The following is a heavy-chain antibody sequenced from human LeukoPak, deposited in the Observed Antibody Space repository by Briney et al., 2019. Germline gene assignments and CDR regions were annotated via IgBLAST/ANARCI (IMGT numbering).Heavy chain of an antibody. D-gene: IGHD6-19*01. CDR2: IYTSGNT. CDR3: ARRGSISGWSFDY. CDR1: GGSMSTYS. Sequence: SETLSLTCIVSGGSMSTYSWTWLRQPAEKALEWIGHIYTSGNTNYNPSLKSRVTMSVDTSKNQFSLKLTSVTAADTAVYYCARRGSISGWSFDYWGQGIQVTVFS. J-gene: IGHJ4*02. V-gene: IGHV4-4*07.